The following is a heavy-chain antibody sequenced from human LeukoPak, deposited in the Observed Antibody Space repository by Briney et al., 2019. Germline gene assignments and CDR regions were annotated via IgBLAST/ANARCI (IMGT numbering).Heavy chain of an antibody. CDR3: ARAWTGSGSPREYNWFDP. V-gene: IGHV1-18*01. CDR1: GYTFTSYG. CDR2: IGAYNGNT. D-gene: IGHD3-10*01. Sequence: ASVKVSCKASGYTFTSYGISWVRQAPGQGLEWMGWIGAYNGNTNYAQKLQGRVTMTTDTSTSTAYMELRSLRSDDTAVYYCARAWTGSGSPREYNWFDPWGQGTLVTVSS. J-gene: IGHJ5*02.